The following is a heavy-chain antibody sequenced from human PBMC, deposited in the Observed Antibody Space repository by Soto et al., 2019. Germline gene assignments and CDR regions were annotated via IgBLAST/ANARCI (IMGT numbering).Heavy chain of an antibody. D-gene: IGHD5-18*01. CDR3: AKVGFPYSYGYLFYY. CDR1: GCTFDDYG. CDR2: INWNGGST. J-gene: IGHJ4*02. Sequence: GVFLRLSWAASGCTFDDYGMSWVRQAPGKGLEWVSGINWNGGSTGYADSVKGRFTISRDNSKNTLYLQMNSLRVEDTAVYYCAKVGFPYSYGYLFYYWGQGTLVTVSS. V-gene: IGHV3-20*04.